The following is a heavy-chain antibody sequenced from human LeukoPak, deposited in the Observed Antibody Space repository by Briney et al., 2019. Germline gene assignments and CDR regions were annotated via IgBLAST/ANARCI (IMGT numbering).Heavy chain of an antibody. CDR1: GFTFSSHW. D-gene: IGHD6-13*01. CDR2: ISSSSSYI. Sequence: GGSLRLSCVASGFTFSSHWMHWVRQVPGKGLEWVSSISSSSSYIYYADSVKGRFTISRDNAKNSLYLQMNSLRAEDTAVYYCAREGYSSSWYGRGTYYYYYMDVWGKGTTVTISS. J-gene: IGHJ6*03. CDR3: AREGYSSSWYGRGTYYYYYMDV. V-gene: IGHV3-21*01.